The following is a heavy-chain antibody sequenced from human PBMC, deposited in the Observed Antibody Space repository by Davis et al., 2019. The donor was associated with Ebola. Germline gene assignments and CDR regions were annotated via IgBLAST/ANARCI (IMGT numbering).Heavy chain of an antibody. CDR2: IWYDGSNK. CDR3: ARDSPPYYDFWSGYLQH. V-gene: IGHV3-33*08. D-gene: IGHD3-3*01. CDR1: GFTFSSYS. Sequence: GSLRLSCAASGFTFSSYSMNWVRQAPGKGLEWVAVIWYDGSNKYYADSVKGRFTISRDNSKNTLYLQMNSLRAEDTAVYYCARDSPPYYDFWSGYLQHWGQGTLVTVSS. J-gene: IGHJ1*01.